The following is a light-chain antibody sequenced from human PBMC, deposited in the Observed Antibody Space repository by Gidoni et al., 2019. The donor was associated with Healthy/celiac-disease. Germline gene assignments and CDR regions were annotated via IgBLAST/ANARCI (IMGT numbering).Light chain of an antibody. CDR1: QGVSSY. J-gene: IGKJ3*01. Sequence: IVLTQSPATLSLSPGERATLPCRASQGVSSYLAWYQQKPGQAPRLLIYDASNRATGIPARFSGSGSGTDFTLTISSLEPEDFAVYYCQQRSNWPLTFGAGTKVDIK. CDR2: DAS. CDR3: QQRSNWPLT. V-gene: IGKV3-11*01.